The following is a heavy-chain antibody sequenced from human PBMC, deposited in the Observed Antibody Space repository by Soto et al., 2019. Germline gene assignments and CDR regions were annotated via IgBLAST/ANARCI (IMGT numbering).Heavy chain of an antibody. J-gene: IGHJ4*02. CDR2: INHSGST. V-gene: IGHV4-34*01. CDR3: ARLARVPTNC. D-gene: IGHD1-26*01. Sequence: PSETLSLTCAVYGGSFSGYYWSWIRQPPGKGLEWIGEINHSGSTNYNPSLKSRVTISVDTSKNQFSLKLSSVTAADTAVYYCARLARVPTNCWGQGTLVTVSS. CDR1: GGSFSGYY.